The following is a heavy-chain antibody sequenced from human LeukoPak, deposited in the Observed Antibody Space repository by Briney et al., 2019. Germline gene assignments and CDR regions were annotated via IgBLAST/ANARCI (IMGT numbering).Heavy chain of an antibody. CDR3: ARRTASSAWYYFDF. CDR1: GGSISSGSYY. Sequence: PSETLSLTCTVSGGSISSGSYYWSWIRQPAGKGLEWIGRIYTSGSTNYNPSLKSRVTISVDTSKNQFSLKLSSVTAADTAVYYCARRTASSAWYYFDFWGQGTLVTVSS. D-gene: IGHD6-19*01. J-gene: IGHJ4*02. V-gene: IGHV4-61*02. CDR2: IYTSGST.